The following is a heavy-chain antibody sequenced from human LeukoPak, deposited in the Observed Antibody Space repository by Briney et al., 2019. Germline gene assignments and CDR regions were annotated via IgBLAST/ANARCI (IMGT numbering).Heavy chain of an antibody. Sequence: PSETLSLTCTVSGGSISSCYWSWIRQPAGKGLEWIGRIYTSGSTNYNPSLKSRVTMSVDTSKNQFSLKLSSVTAADTAVYYCARGGSGYDYYYYYMDVWGKGTTVTVSS. CDR2: IYTSGST. CDR3: ARGGSGYDYYYYYMDV. J-gene: IGHJ6*03. D-gene: IGHD5-12*01. CDR1: GGSISSCY. V-gene: IGHV4-4*07.